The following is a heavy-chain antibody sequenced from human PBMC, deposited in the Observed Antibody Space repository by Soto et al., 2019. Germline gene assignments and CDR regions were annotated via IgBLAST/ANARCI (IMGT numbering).Heavy chain of an antibody. CDR1: GYTFTSYY. D-gene: IGHD6-6*01. V-gene: IGHV1-46*03. CDR3: ARDHGVIAARHLAWDTNWFDP. CDR2: INPSGGST. Sequence: GASVKVSCKASGYTFTSYYMHWVRQAPGQGLEWMGIINPSGGSTSYAQKFQGRVTMTRDTSTSTVYMELSSLRSEDTAVYYCARDHGVIAARHLAWDTNWFDPWGQGTLVTVSS. J-gene: IGHJ5*02.